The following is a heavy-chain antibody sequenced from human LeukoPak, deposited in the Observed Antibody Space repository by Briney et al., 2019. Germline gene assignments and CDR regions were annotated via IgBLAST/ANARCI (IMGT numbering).Heavy chain of an antibody. CDR3: AKEIYGDSTGARFQH. V-gene: IGHV3-23*01. D-gene: IGHD4-17*01. J-gene: IGHJ1*01. Sequence: GGSLRLSRAASGFRFSSYAMSWVRQAPGKGLEWVSVISGSGGSTYYADSVKGRFTVSRDNSKNTVYLQMNSLRAEDTAVYYCAKEIYGDSTGARFQHWGQGTLLTVSS. CDR1: GFRFSSYA. CDR2: ISGSGGST.